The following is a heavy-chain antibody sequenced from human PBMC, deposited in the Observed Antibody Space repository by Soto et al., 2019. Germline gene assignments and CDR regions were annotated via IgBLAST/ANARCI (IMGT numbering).Heavy chain of an antibody. D-gene: IGHD6-13*01. CDR2: IYPGDSDT. J-gene: IGHJ6*02. CDR3: ARTAADGKYSTDMDA. CDR1: GYSFTSYW. Sequence: GESLKISCKGSGYSFTSYWIGWVRQMPGKGLESMGIIYPGDSDTRYSPSFQGQVTISADKSISTAYLQWSSLKASDTAMYYCARTAADGKYSTDMDARGQGTTLPVSS. V-gene: IGHV5-51*01.